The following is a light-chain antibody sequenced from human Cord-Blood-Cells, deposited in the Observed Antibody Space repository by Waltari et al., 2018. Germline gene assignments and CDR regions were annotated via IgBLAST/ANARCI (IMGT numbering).Light chain of an antibody. J-gene: IGKJ2*01. Sequence: DILMTQSPDSLAVSLGGRATINCKSSHSVLYSSNNKNYLAWYQQKPGQPPKLLIYWVSTRESGVPDRFSGSGSGRNGTYTISSLQAEDVAIYCCQQYYSTPYTFGHGTKLAIK. CDR3: QQYYSTPYT. CDR1: HSVLYSSNNKNY. V-gene: IGKV4-1*01. CDR2: WVS.